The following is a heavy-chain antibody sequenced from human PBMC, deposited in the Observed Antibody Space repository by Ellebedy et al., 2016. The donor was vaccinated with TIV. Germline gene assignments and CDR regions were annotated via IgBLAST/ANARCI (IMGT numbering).Heavy chain of an antibody. V-gene: IGHV3-23*01. D-gene: IGHD6-19*01. CDR2: ISGTGGST. CDR3: AKIRIRSVAGAGDFDF. CDR1: GFTFRSYA. J-gene: IGHJ4*02. Sequence: GESLKISXAASGFTFRSYAMSWVRQAPGKGLEWVSAISGTGGSTYYADSVKGRFTISRDNSRNTLYLQMNSLIAEDTAVYYCAKIRIRSVAGAGDFDFWGQGTLVTVSS.